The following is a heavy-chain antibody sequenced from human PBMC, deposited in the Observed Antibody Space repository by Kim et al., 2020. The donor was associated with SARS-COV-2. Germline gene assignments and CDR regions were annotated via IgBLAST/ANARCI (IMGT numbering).Heavy chain of an antibody. CDR1: GDSISSYY. J-gene: IGHJ4*02. CDR2: IFHSGST. Sequence: SETLSLTYTVSGDSISSYYWSWIRQLPGKGLEWIGYIFHSGSTNYNPSLKSRVTISWDTSRNHFSLDLTSVSDADTAVYYCARCEGRDGWRKYDYSGQ. D-gene: IGHD3-10*01. V-gene: IGHV4-59*12. CDR3: ARCEGRDGWRKYDY.